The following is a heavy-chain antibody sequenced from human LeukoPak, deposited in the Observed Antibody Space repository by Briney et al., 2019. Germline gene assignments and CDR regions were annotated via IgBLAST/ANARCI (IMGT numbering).Heavy chain of an antibody. J-gene: IGHJ2*01. Sequence: TGGSLRLSCAASGFTFSSYSMNWVRQAPGKGLEWVSYISSSSTIYYADSVKGRFTISRDNAKNSLYLQMNSLRAEDTAVYYCARRQGGAWVTTISWYLDLWGRGTLVTVSS. CDR1: GFTFSSYS. V-gene: IGHV3-48*01. CDR2: ISSSSTI. CDR3: ARRQGGAWVTTISWYLDL. D-gene: IGHD4-17*01.